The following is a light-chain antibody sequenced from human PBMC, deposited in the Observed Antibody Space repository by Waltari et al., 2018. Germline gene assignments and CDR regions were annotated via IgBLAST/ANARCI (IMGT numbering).Light chain of an antibody. J-gene: IGKJ1*01. Sequence: DIVMTQSPLSLPVTPGEPASISFRSTHSLLHSNGYNYLDWYLQKPGQSPQLLIYLGSNRASGVPDRFSGSGSGTDFTLKISRVEAEDVGVYYCMQALQTPRTFGQGTKVEIK. V-gene: IGKV2-28*01. CDR1: HSLLHSNGYNY. CDR2: LGS. CDR3: MQALQTPRT.